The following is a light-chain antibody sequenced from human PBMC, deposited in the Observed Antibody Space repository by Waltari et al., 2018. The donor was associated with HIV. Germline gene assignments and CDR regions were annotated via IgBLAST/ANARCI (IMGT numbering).Light chain of an antibody. Sequence: QSALTQPASVSGSPGQSISISCTGPSSDVGDYYVSWYQPHPGKAPKVIIYDVSNRPSGVSNRFSGCKSSNPASLTISGLLPEDEAYYFCSSYISSATPEFGGGTRLTVL. CDR1: SSDVGDYY. V-gene: IGLV2-14*03. CDR3: SSYISSATPE. CDR2: DVS. J-gene: IGLJ3*02.